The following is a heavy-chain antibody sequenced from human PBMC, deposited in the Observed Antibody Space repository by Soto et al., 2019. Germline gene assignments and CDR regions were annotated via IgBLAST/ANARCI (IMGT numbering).Heavy chain of an antibody. Sequence: KASETLSLTSNVSGGSISTYYCSWIRQPPGKGLEWIGYIYDSGSTNYNPSLKSRVTISVDTSKNQFSLKLTSVTAADTAVYYCAAPPRYWGQGTLVTVS. J-gene: IGHJ4*02. V-gene: IGHV4-59*01. CDR1: GGSISTYY. CDR2: IYDSGST. D-gene: IGHD6-6*01. CDR3: AAPPRY.